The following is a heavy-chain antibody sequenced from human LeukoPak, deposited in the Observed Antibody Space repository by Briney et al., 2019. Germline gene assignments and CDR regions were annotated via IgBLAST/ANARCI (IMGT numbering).Heavy chain of an antibody. J-gene: IGHJ4*02. V-gene: IGHV1-2*02. Sequence: ASVKVSCKASGYTFTGYYMHWVRQAPGQGLEWMGWINPNSGGTNYAQKFQGRVTMTRDTSTSAVYMELSSLRSEDTAVYYCARNYYDSSGYYLKNYYFDYWGQGTLVTVSS. CDR3: ARNYYDSSGYYLKNYYFDY. D-gene: IGHD3-22*01. CDR2: INPNSGGT. CDR1: GYTFTGYY.